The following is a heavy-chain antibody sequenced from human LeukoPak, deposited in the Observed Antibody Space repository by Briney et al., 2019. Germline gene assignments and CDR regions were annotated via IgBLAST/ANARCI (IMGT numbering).Heavy chain of an antibody. CDR2: ISSSSSYI. D-gene: IGHD3-10*01. CDR1: GFTFSSYS. Sequence: GGSLRLSCAASGFTFSSYSMNWVRQAPGKGLEWVSSISSSSSYIYYADSVKGRFTISRDNAKNSLYMQMNSLRAEDTAVYYCARDEGWFGEYWGQGTLVTVSS. CDR3: ARDEGWFGEY. J-gene: IGHJ4*02. V-gene: IGHV3-21*01.